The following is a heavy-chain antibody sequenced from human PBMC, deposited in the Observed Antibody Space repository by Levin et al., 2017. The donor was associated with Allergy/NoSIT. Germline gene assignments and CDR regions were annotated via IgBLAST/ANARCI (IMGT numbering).Heavy chain of an antibody. CDR1: GYSFTSYW. CDR2: IFPSDSDT. CDR3: ARRDSDGSNSFDY. Sequence: GESLKISCQASGYSFTSYWFGWVRQRPGKGLEWMGLIFPSDSDTRVSPSFQGQIIMSVDQSLHTPYLQWSSLKASDSAMYYCARRDSDGSNSFDYWGQGTLVTVSS. J-gene: IGHJ4*02. V-gene: IGHV5-51*01. D-gene: IGHD4-23*01.